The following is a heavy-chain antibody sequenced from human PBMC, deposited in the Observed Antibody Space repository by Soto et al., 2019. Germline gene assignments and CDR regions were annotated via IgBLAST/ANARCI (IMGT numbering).Heavy chain of an antibody. J-gene: IGHJ4*02. Sequence: ASVKVSCKASGYTFTSYYMHWVRQAPGQGLEWMGIINPSGGSTSYAQKFQGRVTMTRDTSTSTVYMGLSSLRSEDTAVYYCAGVGATDALDYWGQGTLVTVSS. CDR1: GYTFTSYY. V-gene: IGHV1-46*01. CDR3: AGVGATDALDY. D-gene: IGHD1-26*01. CDR2: INPSGGST.